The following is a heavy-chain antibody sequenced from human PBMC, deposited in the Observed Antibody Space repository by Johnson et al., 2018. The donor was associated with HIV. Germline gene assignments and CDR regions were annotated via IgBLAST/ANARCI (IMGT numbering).Heavy chain of an antibody. J-gene: IGHJ3*02. V-gene: IGHV3-7*03. CDR1: GFTFNNYG. Sequence: VQLVESGGGVVQPGGSLRLSCAASGFTFNNYGMHWVRQSPGKGLEWVANINQDGSEKYYVGSLNGRFTISRDNAKNSLYLQMDSLRAEDTAIYYCARYSSSSRDTFDIWGQGTMVTVSS. D-gene: IGHD6-13*01. CDR3: ARYSSSSRDTFDI. CDR2: INQDGSEK.